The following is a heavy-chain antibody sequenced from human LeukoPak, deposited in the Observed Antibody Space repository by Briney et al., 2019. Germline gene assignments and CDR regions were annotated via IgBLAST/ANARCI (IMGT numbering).Heavy chain of an antibody. Sequence: SETLSLTCTVSGGSIGSRSSYWGWIRQSPGKGLEWIGTIYYSGSTYSNPSLKSRVTISVDTSKNHFSLRLNSVTAADTAVYYCARHFSPYYYNDSGLETFDIWGQGTMVTVSA. J-gene: IGHJ3*02. V-gene: IGHV4-39*01. CDR1: GGSIGSRSSY. CDR3: ARHFSPYYYNDSGLETFDI. D-gene: IGHD3-22*01. CDR2: IYYSGST.